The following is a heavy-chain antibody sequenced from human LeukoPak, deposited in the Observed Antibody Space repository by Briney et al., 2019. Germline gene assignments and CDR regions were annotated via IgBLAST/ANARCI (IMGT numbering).Heavy chain of an antibody. D-gene: IGHD1-26*01. CDR1: GGSISSGGYY. Sequence: SQTLSLTCTVSGGSISSGGYYWSWIRQHPGKGLEWIGYIYYSGSTYYNPSLKSRVTISVDRSKNQFSLKLSSVTAADTAVYYCARCRKDSGSYPFDYWGQGTLVTVSS. CDR3: ARCRKDSGSYPFDY. J-gene: IGHJ4*02. V-gene: IGHV4-31*03. CDR2: IYYSGST.